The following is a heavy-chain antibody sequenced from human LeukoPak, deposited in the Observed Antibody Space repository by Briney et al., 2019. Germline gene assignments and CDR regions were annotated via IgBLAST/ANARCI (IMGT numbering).Heavy chain of an antibody. CDR2: INPNSGGT. D-gene: IGHD6-13*01. J-gene: IGHJ6*02. CDR1: GYTFTDYY. CDR3: ARVRIGQQLDKDYYYAMDV. V-gene: IGHV1-2*02. Sequence: ASVKVSCKASGYTFTDYYMHWVRQAPGQGLEWMGWINPNSGGTNYAQKFQGRVTMTTDTSISTAYMEVSRLRSDDTAVYYCARVRIGQQLDKDYYYAMDVWGQGTTVTVSS.